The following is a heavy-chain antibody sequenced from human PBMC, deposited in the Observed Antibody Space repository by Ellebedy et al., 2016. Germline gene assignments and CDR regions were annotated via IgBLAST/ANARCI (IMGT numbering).Heavy chain of an antibody. CDR1: GGSFSGYY. D-gene: IGHD3-3*01. J-gene: IGHJ6*03. CDR3: ARGRNFWSGYYTYYYYMDV. V-gene: IGHV4-34*01. Sequence: SETLSLTXAVYGGSFSGYYWSWIRQPPGKGLEWIGEINHSGSTNYNPSLKSRVTISVDTSKNQFSLKLSSVTAADTAVYYCARGRNFWSGYYTYYYYMDVWGKGTTVTVSS. CDR2: INHSGST.